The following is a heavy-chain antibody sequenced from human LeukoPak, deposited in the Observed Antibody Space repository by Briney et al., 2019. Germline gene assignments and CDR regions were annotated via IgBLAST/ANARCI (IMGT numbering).Heavy chain of an antibody. J-gene: IGHJ6*02. D-gene: IGHD3-16*02. CDR1: GYTFTSYG. Sequence: GASVKVSCKASGYTFTSYGISWVRQAPGQGLEWMGWISAYNGNTNYAQKLQGRVTMTTDTSTSTAYMELRSLRSDDTAVYYCARVPKYGFIITFGGVIAPPIYGMDVWGQGTTVTVSS. V-gene: IGHV1-18*01. CDR2: ISAYNGNT. CDR3: ARVPKYGFIITFGGVIAPPIYGMDV.